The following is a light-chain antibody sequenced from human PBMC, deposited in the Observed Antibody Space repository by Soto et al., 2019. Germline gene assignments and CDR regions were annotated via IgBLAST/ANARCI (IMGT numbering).Light chain of an antibody. CDR3: QQYKSYMFT. CDR2: KAF. CDR1: QSINTW. V-gene: IGKV1-5*03. J-gene: IGKJ2*01. Sequence: DIQMTQSPSTLSASVGDSVSITCRASQSINTWLAWHQQKPGKAPRLLIYKAFSLQSGVPSRFSGSGSETEFTLTISSLQPDDSATYYCQQYKSYMFTFGQGTKLEIK.